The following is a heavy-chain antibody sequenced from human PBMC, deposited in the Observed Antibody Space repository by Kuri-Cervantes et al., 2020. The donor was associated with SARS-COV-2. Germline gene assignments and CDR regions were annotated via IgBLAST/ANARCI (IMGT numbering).Heavy chain of an antibody. J-gene: IGHJ4*02. V-gene: IGHV4-39*01. D-gene: IGHD6-13*01. CDR2: IYYSGST. CDR3: ARRRGSSLSRWDY. Sequence: ESLKISCTVSGGSISSSSYYWGWIRQPPGKGLEWIGSIYYSGSTYYNPSLKSRVTISVDTSKNQFSLKLSSVTAADTAVYYCARRRGSSLSRWDYWGQGTLVTVSS. CDR1: GGSISSSSYY.